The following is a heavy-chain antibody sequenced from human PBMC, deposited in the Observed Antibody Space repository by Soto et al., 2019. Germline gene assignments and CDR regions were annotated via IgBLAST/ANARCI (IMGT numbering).Heavy chain of an antibody. J-gene: IGHJ6*02. V-gene: IGHV1-24*01. D-gene: IGHD2-8*01. CDR3: ATDPTKGRYYYYGMDV. Sequence: ASVKVPCKVSGYTLTELSMHWVRQAPGKGLEWMGGFDPEDGGTIYAQKFQGRVTMTEDTSTDTAYMELSSLRSEDTAVYYCATDPTKGRYYYYGMDVWGQGTTVTVSS. CDR1: GYTLTELS. CDR2: FDPEDGGT.